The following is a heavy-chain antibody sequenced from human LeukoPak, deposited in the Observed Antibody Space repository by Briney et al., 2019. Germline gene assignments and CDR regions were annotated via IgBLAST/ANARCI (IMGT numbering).Heavy chain of an antibody. V-gene: IGHV4-39*01. J-gene: IGHJ4*02. Sequence: PSETLSLTCTVSGGSISSSSYYWGWIRQPAGKGLEWIGIIYHTGSTFYNPSLRSRVTISVDTSKNQFSLNLSSVTAADTAVYYCASMNGDYVVGYYFDYWGQGTLVTVSS. CDR1: GGSISSSSYY. CDR2: IYHTGST. CDR3: ASMNGDYVVGYYFDY. D-gene: IGHD4-17*01.